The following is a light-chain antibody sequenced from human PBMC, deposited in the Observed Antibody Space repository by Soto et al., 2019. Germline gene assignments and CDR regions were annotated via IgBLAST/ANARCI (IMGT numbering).Light chain of an antibody. CDR3: QHYSSSPPEFT. V-gene: IGKV3-20*01. Sequence: EIVLTQSPATLSLSPGERATLSCRASQSVSSSYLAWYQQRPGQAPRLLIFGASYRATGTPDRFSGSGSGTDFTLTISRLEPEDFAVYYCQHYSSSPPEFTFGPGTKVDSK. CDR2: GAS. CDR1: QSVSSSY. J-gene: IGKJ3*01.